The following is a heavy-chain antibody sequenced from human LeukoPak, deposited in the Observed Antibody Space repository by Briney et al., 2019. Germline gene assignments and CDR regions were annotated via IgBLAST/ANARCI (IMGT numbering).Heavy chain of an antibody. V-gene: IGHV3-49*03. J-gene: IGHJ3*02. D-gene: IGHD3-22*01. CDR3: TRVGYYDSSGYAFDI. CDR2: IRSKAYGGTT. CDR1: GFTFGDYA. Sequence: GGSLRLSCTASGFTFGDYAMSWFSQAPGKGLEWVGFIRSKAYGGTTEYAASVKGRFTISRDDSKSIAYLQMNSLKTEDTAVYYCTRVGYYDSSGYAFDIWGQGTMVTVSS.